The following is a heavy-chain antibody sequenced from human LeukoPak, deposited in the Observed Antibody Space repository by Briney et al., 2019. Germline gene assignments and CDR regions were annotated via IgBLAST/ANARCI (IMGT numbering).Heavy chain of an antibody. Sequence: SETLSLTCSISGGSISSYYWYWIRRPAGKGLEWIGRSYSGGITNYNPSLKSRVTLSIDTSKNQFSLNLNSVTAADTAVYYCARGPSSLMDFWGQGTLVTVSS. CDR2: SYSGGIT. J-gene: IGHJ4*02. D-gene: IGHD6-13*01. CDR3: ARGPSSLMDF. CDR1: GGSISSYY. V-gene: IGHV4-4*07.